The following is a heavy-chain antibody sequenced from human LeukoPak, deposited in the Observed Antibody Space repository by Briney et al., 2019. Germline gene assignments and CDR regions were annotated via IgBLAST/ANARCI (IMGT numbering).Heavy chain of an antibody. D-gene: IGHD5-12*01. CDR1: GYTFTGYY. V-gene: IGHV1-69*13. J-gene: IGHJ5*02. CDR2: IIPIFGTA. CDR3: ARSGYALNWFDP. Sequence: GASVKVSCKASGYTFTGYYMHWVRQAPGQGLEWMGGIIPIFGTANYAQKFQGRVTITADESTSTAYMELSSLRSEDTAVYYCARSGYALNWFDPWGQGTLVTVSS.